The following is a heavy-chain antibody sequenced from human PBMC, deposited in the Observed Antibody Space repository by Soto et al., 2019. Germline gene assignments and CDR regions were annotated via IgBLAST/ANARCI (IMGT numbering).Heavy chain of an antibody. CDR1: GGTFSSYT. J-gene: IGHJ6*03. Sequence: GASVKVSCKASGGTFSSYTISWVRQAPGQGLEWMGRIIPILGIANYAQKFQGRVTITADKSTSTAYMELSSLRSEDTAVYYCAREGSGWLGLNYYYYYMDVWGKGTTVTVSS. V-gene: IGHV1-69*04. CDR3: AREGSGWLGLNYYYYYMDV. D-gene: IGHD6-19*01. CDR2: IIPILGIA.